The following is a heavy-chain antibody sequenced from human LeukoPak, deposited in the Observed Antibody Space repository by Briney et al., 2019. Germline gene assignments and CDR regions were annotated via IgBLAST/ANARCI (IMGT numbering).Heavy chain of an antibody. CDR2: LYSAGAT. J-gene: IGHJ4*02. D-gene: IGHD2-15*01. Sequence: GGSLRLSCAASGFAVASNYMSWVRQAPEKGLEWVSILYSAGATYYADSVRGRFTITRDTSKNTLNLQVNSLRADDTAIYYCASGEVGVRKFYSDPFHYWGQGTLVTVSS. CDR1: GFAVASNY. CDR3: ASGEVGVRKFYSDPFHY. V-gene: IGHV3-53*01.